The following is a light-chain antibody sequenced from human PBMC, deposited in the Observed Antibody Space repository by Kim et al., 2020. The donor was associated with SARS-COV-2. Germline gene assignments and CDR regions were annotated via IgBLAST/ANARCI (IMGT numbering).Light chain of an antibody. J-gene: IGLJ2*01. V-gene: IGLV2-8*01. CDR1: SSDVGGYNY. CDR3: SSYAGSNNLV. Sequence: GQSVTTSCTGNSSDVGGYNYVSWYQQHPGKAPKLMIYEVSKRPSGVPDRFSGSKSGNTASLTVSGLQAEDEADYYCSSYAGSNNLVFGGGTQLTVL. CDR2: EVS.